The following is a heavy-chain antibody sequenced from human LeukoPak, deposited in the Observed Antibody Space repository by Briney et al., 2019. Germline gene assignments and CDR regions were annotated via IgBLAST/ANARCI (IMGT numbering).Heavy chain of an antibody. V-gene: IGHV3-21*01. Sequence: GGSLRLSCAASGFTFSSYSMNWVRQAPGKWLEWVSSISSSSSYIYYADSVKGRFTISRDNAKNSLYLQMNSLRAEDTAVYYCARVYGSGSYSKGDYWGQGTLVTVSS. CDR3: ARVYGSGSYSKGDY. D-gene: IGHD3-10*01. CDR2: ISSSSSYI. CDR1: GFTFSSYS. J-gene: IGHJ4*02.